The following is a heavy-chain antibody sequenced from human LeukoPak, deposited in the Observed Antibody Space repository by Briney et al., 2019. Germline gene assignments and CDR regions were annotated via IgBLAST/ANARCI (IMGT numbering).Heavy chain of an antibody. V-gene: IGHV4-39*07. Sequence: SETLSLTCTVSGGSISSRSFYWGWIRQPPGKGLEWIGEIYHSGSTNFNPSLKSRVTMSVDKPQNQFSLKLNSVTAADSAVYYCARGAYYKVDYWGQGTLVTVSS. CDR3: ARGAYYKVDY. D-gene: IGHD1-26*01. CDR1: GGSISSRSFY. CDR2: IYHSGST. J-gene: IGHJ4*02.